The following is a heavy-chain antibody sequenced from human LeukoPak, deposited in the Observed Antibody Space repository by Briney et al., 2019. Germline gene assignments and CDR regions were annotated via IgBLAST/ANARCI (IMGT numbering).Heavy chain of an antibody. Sequence: GGSLRLSCAASGFTFSSYAMSWVRQAPGKGLEWVSPISGSGGSTYYADSVKGRFTISRDNSKNTLYLQMNSLRAEDTAVYFCAKDLHYYDTSGHPGYWGQGTLVTVSS. J-gene: IGHJ4*02. D-gene: IGHD3-22*01. V-gene: IGHV3-23*01. CDR2: ISGSGGST. CDR1: GFTFSSYA. CDR3: AKDLHYYDTSGHPGY.